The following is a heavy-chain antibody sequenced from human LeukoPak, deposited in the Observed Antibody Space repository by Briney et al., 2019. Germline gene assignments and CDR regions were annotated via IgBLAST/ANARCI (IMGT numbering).Heavy chain of an antibody. J-gene: IGHJ6*02. V-gene: IGHV1-8*02. CDR2: MNPNSGNT. CDR3: ARGLYDFWSGYYYGMDV. CDR1: GGTFSSYA. Sequence: ASVKVSCKASGGTFSSYAINWVRQATGQGLEWMGWMNPNSGNTGYAQKFQGRVTMTRNTSISTAYMELSSLRSEDTAVYYCARGLYDFWSGYYYGMDVWGQGTTVTVSS. D-gene: IGHD3-3*01.